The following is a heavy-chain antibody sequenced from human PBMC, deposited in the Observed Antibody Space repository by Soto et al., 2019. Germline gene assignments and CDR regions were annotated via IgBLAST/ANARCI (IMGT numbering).Heavy chain of an antibody. CDR1: GGTFSSYT. D-gene: IGHD3-16*02. J-gene: IGHJ3*02. CDR3: ARRAYDYIWGSYRRDAFDI. Sequence: SVKVSCKASGGTFSSYTISWVRQAPGQGLEWMGRIIPILGIANYAQKFQGRVTITADKSTSTAYMELSSLRSEDTAVYYCARRAYDYIWGSYRRDAFDIWGQGTMVTVSS. CDR2: IIPILGIA. V-gene: IGHV1-69*02.